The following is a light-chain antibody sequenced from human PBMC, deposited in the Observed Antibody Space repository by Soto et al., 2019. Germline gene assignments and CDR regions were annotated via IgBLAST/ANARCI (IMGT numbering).Light chain of an antibody. CDR2: DAS. J-gene: IGKJ1*01. Sequence: DIQMTQSPSSLSASVGDIVTITFHASQDISNYLNWYQQKPVKAPKLLIYDASNLETGVPSRFSGSGSGTDFTLTISSLQPEDFATYYCQQSDSFPWTFGQGTKVDI. CDR1: QDISNY. CDR3: QQSDSFPWT. V-gene: IGKV1-33*01.